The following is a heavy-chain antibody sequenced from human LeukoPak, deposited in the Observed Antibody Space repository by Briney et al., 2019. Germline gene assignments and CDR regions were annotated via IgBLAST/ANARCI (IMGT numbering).Heavy chain of an antibody. J-gene: IGHJ4*02. CDR2: INPNSGGT. Sequence: ASVKVSCKASGYTFTGYYMHWVRQAPGQGLEWMGWINPNSGGTNYAQKFQGRVTMTRDTSISTAYMELSRLRSDDTAVYYCAVPLSGSLYYLDYWGQGTLVTVSS. V-gene: IGHV1-2*02. D-gene: IGHD3-10*01. CDR1: GYTFTGYY. CDR3: AVPLSGSLYYLDY.